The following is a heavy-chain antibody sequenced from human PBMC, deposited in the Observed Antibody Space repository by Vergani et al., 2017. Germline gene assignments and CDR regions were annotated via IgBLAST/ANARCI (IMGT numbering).Heavy chain of an antibody. V-gene: IGHV4-39*01. Sequence: QLQLQESGPGLVKPSEPLSLTCTVSGGSISSSSYYWGWIRQPPGKGLEWIGSIYYSGSTYYNPSLKSRVTISVDTSKNQFSLKLSSVTAADTAVYYCARPLATIGRTSDWFDPWGQGTLVTVSS. CDR1: GGSISSSSYY. CDR2: IYYSGST. CDR3: ARPLATIGRTSDWFDP. D-gene: IGHD5-12*01. J-gene: IGHJ5*02.